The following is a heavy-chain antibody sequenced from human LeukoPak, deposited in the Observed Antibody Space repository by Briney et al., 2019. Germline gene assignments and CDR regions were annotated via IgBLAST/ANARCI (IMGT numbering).Heavy chain of an antibody. CDR2: IIPIFGTA. CDR1: GGTFSSYA. J-gene: IGHJ5*02. D-gene: IGHD4-17*01. CDR3: ASRFRDDYGEGWFDP. V-gene: IGHV1-69*13. Sequence: SVKVSFKASGGTFSSYAISWVRQAPGQGLEWMGGIIPIFGTANYAQKFQGRVTITADESTSTAYMELSSLRSEDTAVYYCASRFRDDYGEGWFDPWGQGTLVTVSS.